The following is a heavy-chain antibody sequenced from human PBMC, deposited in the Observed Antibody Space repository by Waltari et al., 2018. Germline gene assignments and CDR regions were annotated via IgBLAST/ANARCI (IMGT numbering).Heavy chain of an antibody. CDR2: IRYDGSNK. Sequence: QVQLVESGGGVVQPGGSLRLSCEASGFTFSSYGMHWVRQAPGKGLEWVAFIRYDGSNKYYADSVKGRFTISRDNSKNTLYLQMNSLRAEDTAVYYCAKDRTAYYFDYWGQGTLVTVSS. CDR1: GFTFSSYG. CDR3: AKDRTAYYFDY. J-gene: IGHJ4*02. D-gene: IGHD1-1*01. V-gene: IGHV3-30*02.